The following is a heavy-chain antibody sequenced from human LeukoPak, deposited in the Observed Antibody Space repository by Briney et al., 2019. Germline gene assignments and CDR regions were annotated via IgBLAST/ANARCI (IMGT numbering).Heavy chain of an antibody. D-gene: IGHD3-3*02. J-gene: IGHJ6*03. CDR3: ARVIRRLSPGDYYYYMDV. Sequence: VASVKVSCKASGYTFTSYGISWMRQAPGQGLEWMGWISAYNGNTNYAQKLQGRVTMTTDTSTSTAYMELRSLRSDDTAVYYCARVIRRLSPGDYYYYMDVWGKGTTVTVSS. CDR1: GYTFTSYG. CDR2: ISAYNGNT. V-gene: IGHV1-18*01.